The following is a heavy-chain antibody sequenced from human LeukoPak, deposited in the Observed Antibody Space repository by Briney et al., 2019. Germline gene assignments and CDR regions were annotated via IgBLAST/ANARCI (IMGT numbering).Heavy chain of an antibody. CDR2: INHSGST. CDR3: ARPNVWFGGFDP. V-gene: IGHV4-34*01. D-gene: IGHD3-10*01. Sequence: SETLSLTCAVYGGSFSGYYWSWIRQPPGKGLGWIGEINHSGSTNYNPSLKSRVTISVDTSKNQFSLKLSSVTAADTAVYYCARPNVWFGGFDPWGQGTLVTVSS. J-gene: IGHJ5*02. CDR1: GGSFSGYY.